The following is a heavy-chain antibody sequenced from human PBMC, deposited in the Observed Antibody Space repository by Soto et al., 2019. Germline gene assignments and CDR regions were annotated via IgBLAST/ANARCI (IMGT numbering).Heavy chain of an antibody. CDR3: AKDHRYSSSLYYYGMDV. J-gene: IGHJ6*02. V-gene: IGHV3-23*01. CDR1: GFTFSSYA. CDR2: ISGSGGST. Sequence: EVQLLESGGGLVQPGGSLRLSCAASGFTFSSYAMSWVRQAPGKGLEWVSAISGSGGSTYYADSVKGRFTISRDNSKNTLYLQMNSLRAEDTAVYYCAKDHRYSSSLYYYGMDVWGQGTTVTVPS. D-gene: IGHD6-6*01.